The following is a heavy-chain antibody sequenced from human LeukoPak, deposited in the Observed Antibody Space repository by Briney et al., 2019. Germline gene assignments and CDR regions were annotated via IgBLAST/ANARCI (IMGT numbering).Heavy chain of an antibody. CDR3: ARAYYYGSGSYAFDI. D-gene: IGHD3-10*01. V-gene: IGHV4-59*01. CDR2: IYYSGST. CDR1: SGSISSYY. Sequence: SETLSLTCTVSSGSISSYYWSWIRQPPGKGLEWIGYIYYSGSTNYNPSLKSRVTISVDTSKNQFSLKLSSVTAADTAVYYCARAYYYGSGSYAFDIWGQGTMVTVSS. J-gene: IGHJ3*02.